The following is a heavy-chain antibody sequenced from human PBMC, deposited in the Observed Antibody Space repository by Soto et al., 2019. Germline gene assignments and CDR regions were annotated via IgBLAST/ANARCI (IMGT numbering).Heavy chain of an antibody. Sequence: SGPTLVNPTQTLTLTCTFSGFSLSASDVGVGWIRQPPGKALEWLAIIYWDEDKRYSPSLKSRLTITKETSKNQVVLTVTNMDPVDTATYYCAHSKYSRSSFDYWGQGTLATVSS. J-gene: IGHJ4*02. D-gene: IGHD6-6*01. CDR2: IYWDEDK. V-gene: IGHV2-5*02. CDR1: GFSLSASDVG. CDR3: AHSKYSRSSFDY.